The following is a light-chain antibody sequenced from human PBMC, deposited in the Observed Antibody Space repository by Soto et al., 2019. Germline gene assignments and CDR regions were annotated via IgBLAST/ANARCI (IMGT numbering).Light chain of an antibody. J-gene: IGLJ3*02. V-gene: IGLV2-23*01. CDR2: EGS. CDR1: SSDVGSYNL. CDR3: CSYAGSTTLV. Sequence: QSALTQPASVSGSPGRSITISCTGTSSDVGSYNLVSWYQQHPGKAPKLMIYEGSKWPSGVSNRFSGSKSGNTASLTISGLQAEDEADYYCCSYAGSTTLVFGGGTKLTVL.